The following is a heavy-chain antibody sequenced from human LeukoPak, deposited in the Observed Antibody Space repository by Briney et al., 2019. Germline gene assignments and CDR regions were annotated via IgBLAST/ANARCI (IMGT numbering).Heavy chain of an antibody. CDR2: ISGSGGST. CDR1: GFTFSSYA. CDR3: AKGGGYSYGFSVDY. Sequence: PGGSLRLSCAASGFTFSSYAMSWVRQAPGKGLEWVSAISGSGGSTYYADSVKGRFTISRDNSKNTLYLQMNSLRAEDTAVYYCAKGGGYSYGFSVDYWGQGTLVTVSS. D-gene: IGHD5-18*01. J-gene: IGHJ4*02. V-gene: IGHV3-23*01.